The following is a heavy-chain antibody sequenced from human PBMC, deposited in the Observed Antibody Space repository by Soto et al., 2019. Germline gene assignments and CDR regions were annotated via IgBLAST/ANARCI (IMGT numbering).Heavy chain of an antibody. V-gene: IGHV3-72*01. CDR2: IRNGVYGYTA. CDR1: GFTFTEQF. D-gene: IGHD3-3*02. J-gene: IGHJ5*02. Sequence: GGSLRLSCITSGFTFTEQFMDWVRQAPGKGLEWIARIRNGVYGYTADYAASVKGRFIISRDDSKNSVDLQMNSLKSEDTAMYYCASGSFSLPWGQGTLVTVSS. CDR3: ASGSFSLP.